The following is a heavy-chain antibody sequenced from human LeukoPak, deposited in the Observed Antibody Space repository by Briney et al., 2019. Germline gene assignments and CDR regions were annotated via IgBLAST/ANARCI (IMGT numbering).Heavy chain of an antibody. D-gene: IGHD3-10*01. Sequence: GASVKVSCKVSGYTLTELSMHWVRQAPGKGLEWMGGFDPEDGETIYAQKFQGRVTMTEDTSTDTAYMEPSSLRSEDTAVYYCAFIPTVLLKEYYFDYWGQGTLVTVSS. V-gene: IGHV1-24*01. CDR3: AFIPTVLLKEYYFDY. CDR2: FDPEDGET. J-gene: IGHJ4*02. CDR1: GYTLTELS.